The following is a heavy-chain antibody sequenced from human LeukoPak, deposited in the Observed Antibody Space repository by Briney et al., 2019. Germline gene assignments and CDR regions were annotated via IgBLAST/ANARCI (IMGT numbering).Heavy chain of an antibody. J-gene: IGHJ4*02. D-gene: IGHD6-19*01. CDR2: INPTGGST. CDR1: GYTFTGYH. V-gene: IGHV1-46*01. CDR3: ARTPLAGTGYFDY. Sequence: GASVKVSCTASGYTFTGYHMHWVRQAPGQGLEWMGIINPTGGSTRYAQKFQDRFTMTRDTSTSTVYMELSSLRSEDTAMYYCARTPLAGTGYFDYWGQGTLVTVSS.